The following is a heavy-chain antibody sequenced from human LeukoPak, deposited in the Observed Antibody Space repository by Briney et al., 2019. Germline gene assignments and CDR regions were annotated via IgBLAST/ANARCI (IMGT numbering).Heavy chain of an antibody. CDR2: INEDGSEK. Sequence: GGSLRLSCAASTFTFSTYWMSWVRQAPGKGLEWVANINEDGSEKYYVDSVRGRFSISRDNAKNSLCLQMNSLRVEDTAVYYCARGGSPGSADYWGQGTLVTVSS. J-gene: IGHJ4*02. D-gene: IGHD6-6*01. CDR1: TFTFSTYW. CDR3: ARGGSPGSADY. V-gene: IGHV3-7*01.